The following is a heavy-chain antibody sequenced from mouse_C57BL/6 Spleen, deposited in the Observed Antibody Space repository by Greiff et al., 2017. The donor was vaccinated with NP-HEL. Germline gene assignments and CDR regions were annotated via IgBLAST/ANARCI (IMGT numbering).Heavy chain of an antibody. Sequence: EVQLQQSGAELVRPGASVKLSCTASGFNIKDYYMHWVKQRPEQGLEWIGRIDPEDGDPESAPKFQGKATMTADTSSNTAYLQLSSLTSEDTAVYYCTTGVTTVVATYWYFDVWGTGTTVTVSS. J-gene: IGHJ1*03. CDR1: GFNIKDYY. V-gene: IGHV14-1*01. D-gene: IGHD1-1*01. CDR3: TTGVTTVVATYWYFDV. CDR2: IDPEDGDP.